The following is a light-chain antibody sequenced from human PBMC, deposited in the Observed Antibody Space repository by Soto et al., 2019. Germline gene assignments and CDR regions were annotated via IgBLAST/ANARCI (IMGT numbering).Light chain of an antibody. CDR1: QSVSSN. CDR2: GAS. Sequence: EIVMTQSPATLSVSPGERATLSCRASQSVSSNLGWYQQKPGQAPRLLIHGASTRATGIPARFSGSGSGTEFTLTISSLQSEDFALYHCQQYNNWPLTFGGGTKVEIK. V-gene: IGKV3-15*01. CDR3: QQYNNWPLT. J-gene: IGKJ4*01.